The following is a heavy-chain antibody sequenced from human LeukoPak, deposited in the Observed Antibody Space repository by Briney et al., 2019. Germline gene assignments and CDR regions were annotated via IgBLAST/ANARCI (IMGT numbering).Heavy chain of an antibody. J-gene: IGHJ3*02. CDR3: ARVRDGYNDAYDI. CDR2: ISAYNGNT. Sequence: GASVKVSCKASGYTFTNYGITWARQAPGQGLEWMGWISAYNGNTNYAQKFQGRVTMTRDTSTSTVYMELSSLKSEDTAVYYCARVRDGYNDAYDIWGQGTMVTVSS. D-gene: IGHD5-24*01. CDR1: GYTFTNYG. V-gene: IGHV1-18*01.